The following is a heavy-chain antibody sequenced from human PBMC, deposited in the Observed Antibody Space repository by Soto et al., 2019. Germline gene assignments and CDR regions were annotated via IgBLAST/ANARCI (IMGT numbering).Heavy chain of an antibody. J-gene: IGHJ4*01. CDR3: ARVRDSTGYYAFDY. Sequence: QVQLVESGGGVVQPGRSLRLSCAASGFTFRSYVMHWVRQAPGKGLEWVTVISYDETKKFYADSVKGRFTVSRENSKKTLYLEMNSLAVEDTAVYYCARVRDSTGYYAFDYWGHVTLANVSS. CDR2: ISYDETKK. CDR1: GFTFRSYV. D-gene: IGHD3-22*01. V-gene: IGHV3-30*04.